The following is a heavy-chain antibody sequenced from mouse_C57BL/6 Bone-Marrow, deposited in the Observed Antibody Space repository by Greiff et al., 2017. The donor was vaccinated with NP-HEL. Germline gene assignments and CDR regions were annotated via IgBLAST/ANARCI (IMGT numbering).Heavy chain of an antibody. D-gene: IGHD1-1*01. J-gene: IGHJ3*01. V-gene: IGHV1-62-2*01. Sequence: VMLVESGAELVKPGASVKLSCKASGYTFTEYTIHWVKQRSGQGLEWIGWFYPGSGSIKYNEKFKDKATLTADKSSSTVYMELSRLTSEDSAVYFCARHEGGYYGSIAWFAYWGQGTLVTVSA. CDR1: GYTFTEYT. CDR2: FYPGSGSI. CDR3: ARHEGGYYGSIAWFAY.